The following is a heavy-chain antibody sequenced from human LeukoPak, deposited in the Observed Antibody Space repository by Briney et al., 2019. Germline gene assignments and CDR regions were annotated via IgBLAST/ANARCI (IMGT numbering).Heavy chain of an antibody. CDR2: IKGKTDGGTT. CDR3: TTDPYMGIQVLKNGNWYFDL. V-gene: IGHV3-15*01. Sequence: GGSLRLSCAASGFTFSNAWMTWVRQAPGKGLEWVARIKGKTDGGTTDYAAPVKGRFTISRDESKNTLYLQMTSLKTEDTAIYYCTTDPYMGIQVLKNGNWYFDLWGRGTLVTVFS. CDR1: GFTFSNAW. J-gene: IGHJ2*01. D-gene: IGHD2-8*01.